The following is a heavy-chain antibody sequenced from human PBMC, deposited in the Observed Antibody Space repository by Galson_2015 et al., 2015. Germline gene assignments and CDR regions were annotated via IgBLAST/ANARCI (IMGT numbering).Heavy chain of an antibody. J-gene: IGHJ1*01. Sequence: SGGTNYAQKFQGWVTMTRDTSISTAYMELSRLRSDDTAVYYCARGDNYYGSGSTPKYFQHWGQGTLVTVSS. CDR3: ARGDNYYGSGSTPKYFQH. V-gene: IGHV1-2*04. D-gene: IGHD3-10*01. CDR2: SGGT.